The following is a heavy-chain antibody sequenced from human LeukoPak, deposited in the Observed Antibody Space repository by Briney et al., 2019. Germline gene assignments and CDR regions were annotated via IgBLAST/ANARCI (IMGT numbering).Heavy chain of an antibody. CDR3: ARDFRIGYSAHFDY. D-gene: IGHD2-21*01. J-gene: IGHJ4*02. CDR1: GFTFRSHA. Sequence: GGSLRLSCVGSGFTFRSHAMSWVRQAPEKGLEFVSGIYENGGTTYYADSVKGRFSISRDNSKNTLYLQVDSLRGEDTAVYYCARDFRIGYSAHFDYWGQGALVTVSS. CDR2: IYENGGTT. V-gene: IGHV3-23*01.